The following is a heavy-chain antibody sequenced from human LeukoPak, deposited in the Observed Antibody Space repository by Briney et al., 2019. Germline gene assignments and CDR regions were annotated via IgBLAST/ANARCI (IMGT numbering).Heavy chain of an antibody. V-gene: IGHV3-48*03. CDR1: GFTFSSYE. D-gene: IGHD3-10*01. CDR3: ARVWFGTGRPLDY. Sequence: PGGSLRLSCAASGFTFSSYEMNWVRQAPGKGLEWVSYISSSGSTIYYADSVKGRFTISRDNAKNSLYLQMNSLRAEDTAVYYCARVWFGTGRPLDYWGQGTLVTVSS. CDR2: ISSSGSTI. J-gene: IGHJ4*02.